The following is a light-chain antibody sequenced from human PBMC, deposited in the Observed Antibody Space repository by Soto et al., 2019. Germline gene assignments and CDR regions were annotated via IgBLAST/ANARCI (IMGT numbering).Light chain of an antibody. J-gene: IGKJ3*01. CDR3: QHYGGSFI. CDR1: QSINSKS. Sequence: EIVLTQSPGTLSLSPGEGATVSCRVSQSINSKSLVWYQRKFGQAPRLLIYHTSSRATGIPDRFSGSGSGTDFTLSISLLDPDFFVVYYCQHYGGSFIFGPGTQVDFK. V-gene: IGKV3-20*01. CDR2: HTS.